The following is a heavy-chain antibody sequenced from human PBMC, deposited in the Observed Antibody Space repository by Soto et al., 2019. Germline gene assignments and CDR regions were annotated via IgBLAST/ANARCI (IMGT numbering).Heavy chain of an antibody. CDR1: GYTFTSYG. J-gene: IGHJ6*02. CDR2: TSAYNGNT. Sequence: QVQLVQSGAEVKKPGASVKVSCKASGYTFTSYGISWVRQAPGQGLEWMGWTSAYNGNTNYAQKLQGRVTMTTDTSTSTAYMELRSLRSDDTAVYYCARGLELPSPYYSYGMDVWGQGTTVTVSS. CDR3: ARGLELPSPYYSYGMDV. V-gene: IGHV1-18*04. D-gene: IGHD1-7*01.